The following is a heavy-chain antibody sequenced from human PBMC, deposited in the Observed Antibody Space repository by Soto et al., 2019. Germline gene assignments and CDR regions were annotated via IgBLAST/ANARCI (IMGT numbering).Heavy chain of an antibody. J-gene: IGHJ6*02. D-gene: IGHD6-13*01. V-gene: IGHV3-9*01. CDR1: GFTFDDYA. CDR3: AKDMKGGSSSWLDPTYYYYGMDV. CDR2: ISWNSGSI. Sequence: GGSLRPSCAASGFTFDDYAMHWVRQAPGKGLEWVSGISWNSGSIGYADSVKGRFTISRDNAKNSLYLQMNSLRAEDTALYYCAKDMKGGSSSWLDPTYYYYGMDVWGQGTTVTVSS.